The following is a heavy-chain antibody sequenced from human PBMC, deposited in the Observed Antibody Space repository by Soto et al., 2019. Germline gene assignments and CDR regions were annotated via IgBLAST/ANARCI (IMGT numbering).Heavy chain of an antibody. V-gene: IGHV1-3*01. CDR1: GYTFIAFV. Sequence: QVQLVQSGAEVRRPGASLKVSCKPSGYTFIAFVWHWVRRPPEKGLGGRGWINPGNGKQKNSQKFQGRVTITRDTSASTAYMELSSLRSEDTAVYYCASRGTAADAYYYYGMDVWGQGTTVTVSS. J-gene: IGHJ6*02. CDR2: INPGNGKQ. D-gene: IGHD6-13*01. CDR3: ASRGTAADAYYYYGMDV.